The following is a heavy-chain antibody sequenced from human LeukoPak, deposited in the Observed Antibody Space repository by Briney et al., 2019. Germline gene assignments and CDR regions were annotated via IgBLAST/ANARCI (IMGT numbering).Heavy chain of an antibody. CDR2: TNAGNGNT. J-gene: IGHJ6*02. CDR1: GYTFTSYA. Sequence: ASVKVSCKASGYTFTSYAMHWVRQAPGQRLEWMGWTNAGNGNTKYSQKFQGRVTITRDTSASTAYMELSSLRSEDTAVYYCARGPSSSWFSDYYYYGMDVWGQGTTVTVSS. V-gene: IGHV1-3*01. D-gene: IGHD6-13*01. CDR3: ARGPSSSWFSDYYYYGMDV.